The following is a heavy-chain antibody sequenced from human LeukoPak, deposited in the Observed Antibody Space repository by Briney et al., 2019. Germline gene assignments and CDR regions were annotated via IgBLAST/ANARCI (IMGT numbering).Heavy chain of an antibody. CDR1: GYTFTGYY. V-gene: IGHV1-2*02. J-gene: IGHJ4*02. D-gene: IGHD5-12*01. CDR2: INPNSGGT. CDR3: ARDSGEYSGYDY. Sequence: ASVKVSCKASGYTFTGYYMHWVRQAPGQGLEWMGWINPNSGGTNYAQKFQGRVTMTRDTSISTAYMELSRLRSDDTAVYYCARDSGEYSGYDYWGQGTLVTVSP.